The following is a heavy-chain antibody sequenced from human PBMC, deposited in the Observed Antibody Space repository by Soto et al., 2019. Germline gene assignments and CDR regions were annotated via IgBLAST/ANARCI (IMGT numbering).Heavy chain of an antibody. CDR2: ISSSSSYI. CDR3: ARDLEQLVPYYYYGMDV. V-gene: IGHV3-21*01. Sequence: EVQLVESGGGLVKPGGSLRLSCAASGFTFSSYSMNWVRQAPGKGLEWVSSISSSSSYIYYADSVKGRFTISRDNAKNSLYLQMNSLRAEVTAVYYCARDLEQLVPYYYYGMDVWGQGTTVTVSS. J-gene: IGHJ6*02. CDR1: GFTFSSYS. D-gene: IGHD6-13*01.